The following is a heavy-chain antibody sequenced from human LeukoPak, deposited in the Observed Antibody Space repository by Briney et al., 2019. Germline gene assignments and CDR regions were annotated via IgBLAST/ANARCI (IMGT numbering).Heavy chain of an antibody. V-gene: IGHV4-4*09. CDR1: GGSVSGYY. CDR2: IYSDGST. CDR3: AGRYGSSNGFNLEY. D-gene: IGHD6-13*01. J-gene: IGHJ4*02. Sequence: SETLSLTCTVPGGSVSGYYWNWIRQSPEKGLEWIGYIYSDGSTDYNPSLTSRVTISIDPAKSQFSLRLRSVTAADTAVYYCAGRYGSSNGFNLEYWGQGTLVTVSP.